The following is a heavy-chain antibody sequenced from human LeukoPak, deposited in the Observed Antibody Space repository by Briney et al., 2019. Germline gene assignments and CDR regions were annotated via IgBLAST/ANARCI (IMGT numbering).Heavy chain of an antibody. J-gene: IGHJ4*02. CDR3: AKGDYMVDY. Sequence: GGSLRLSCAASGFIFSSYAMSWVRQAPGKGLEWASAISGGGGGTFHADSVKGRFTISRDNSKNTLYLQMISLRADDTAVYYCAKGDYMVDYWGQGTLVTVSS. V-gene: IGHV3-23*01. D-gene: IGHD4-11*01. CDR2: ISGGGGGT. CDR1: GFIFSSYA.